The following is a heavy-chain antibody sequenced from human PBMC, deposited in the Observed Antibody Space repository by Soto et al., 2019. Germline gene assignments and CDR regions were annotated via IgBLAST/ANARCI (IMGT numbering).Heavy chain of an antibody. J-gene: IGHJ3*02. CDR2: IYHSGNT. CDR1: GGSISSSYW. Sequence: QVQLQESGPGLVKPSGTLSLTCAVSGGSISSSYWWSWVRQPPGKGLEWIGEIYHSGNTNYNPSLKSRVTISVDKSTNQFSLKLSSVTAADTAVYYCARRRITMIVVVFDAFDIWGQGTMVTVSS. V-gene: IGHV4-4*02. CDR3: ARRRITMIVVVFDAFDI. D-gene: IGHD3-22*01.